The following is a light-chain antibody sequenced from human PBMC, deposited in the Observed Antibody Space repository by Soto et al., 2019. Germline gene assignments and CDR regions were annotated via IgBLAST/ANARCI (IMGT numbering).Light chain of an antibody. Sequence: DIQMTQSPSTLSASVGDRVTITCRASQNIERWLAWCQQKPGKAPKLLLYDVSSLESGVPSRFSGSGSGTEFILTINGXQPDDFATYFCQQFKSGTWRFGQGTKVDIK. J-gene: IGKJ1*01. CDR3: QQFKSGTWR. CDR1: QNIERW. V-gene: IGKV1-5*01. CDR2: DVS.